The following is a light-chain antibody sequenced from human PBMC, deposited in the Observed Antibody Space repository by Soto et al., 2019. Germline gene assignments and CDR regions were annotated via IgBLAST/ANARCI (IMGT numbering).Light chain of an antibody. CDR2: GAS. J-gene: IGKJ5*01. CDR3: QQYNTYSAT. V-gene: IGKV1-5*01. CDR1: QNIVNW. Sequence: DIQMTQSPSTLSPSVGERVTITCRASQNIVNWLAWSQQKPGKAPKILIYGASTLERGVPSRFSCSGSGTEFTLTITNLQPDDFATYDCQQYNTYSATFVQWTRLEIK.